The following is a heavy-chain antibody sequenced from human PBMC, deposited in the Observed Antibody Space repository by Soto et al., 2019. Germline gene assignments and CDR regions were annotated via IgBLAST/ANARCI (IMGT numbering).Heavy chain of an antibody. CDR2: ISSTGSTI. CDR3: ARSSGWFGYYFDS. D-gene: IGHD6-19*01. CDR1: GFTFSSYE. V-gene: IGHV3-48*03. Sequence: HPGGSLRLSCAASGFTFSSYEMNWVRQAPGKGLEWVSYISSTGSTIYYADSVKGRFTISRDNAKNSLFLQMNSLRAEDSAVYYCARSSGWFGYYFDSWGHGTLVTVSS. J-gene: IGHJ4*01.